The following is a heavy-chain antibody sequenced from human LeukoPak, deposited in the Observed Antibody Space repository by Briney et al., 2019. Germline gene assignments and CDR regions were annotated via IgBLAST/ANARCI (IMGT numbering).Heavy chain of an antibody. J-gene: IGHJ4*02. CDR1: GFTFSNYG. CDR2: IWFDGSNI. Sequence: GGSLRLSCVASGFTFSNYGMNWVRQAPGKGLERVAIIWFDGSNIDYADSVKGRFTISRDNSKNTLFLQMNSLRAEDTAVYYCSRDHGDYSFDYWGQGTLVTVSS. V-gene: IGHV3-33*01. D-gene: IGHD4-17*01. CDR3: SRDHGDYSFDY.